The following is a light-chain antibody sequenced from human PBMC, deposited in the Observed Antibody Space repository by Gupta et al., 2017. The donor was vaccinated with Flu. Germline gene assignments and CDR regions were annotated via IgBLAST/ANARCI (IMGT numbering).Light chain of an antibody. Sequence: IVLTQSPATLSLSPGERAILSCRASQSVSTYLAWYQQKPGQAPRLLMYDTSKRVAGIPARFNGSGSGTDFTLTISTLEPEDFAVYYCQQRSDLPMYTFGQGTRLEIK. CDR3: QQRSDLPMYT. V-gene: IGKV3-11*01. CDR1: QSVSTY. J-gene: IGKJ2*01. CDR2: DTS.